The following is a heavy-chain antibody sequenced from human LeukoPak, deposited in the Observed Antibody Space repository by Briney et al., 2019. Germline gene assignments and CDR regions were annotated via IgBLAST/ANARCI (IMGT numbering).Heavy chain of an antibody. CDR3: ARGGVGLYYFDY. CDR1: GGSISSGGYY. Sequence: SQTLSLTCTVSGGSISSGGYYWSWVRQHPGKGLEWIGYIYYSGSTYYNPSLKSRVTISVDTSKNQFSLKLSSVTAADTAVYYCARGGVGLYYFDYWGQGTLVTVSS. J-gene: IGHJ4*02. V-gene: IGHV4-31*03. CDR2: IYYSGST. D-gene: IGHD3-16*01.